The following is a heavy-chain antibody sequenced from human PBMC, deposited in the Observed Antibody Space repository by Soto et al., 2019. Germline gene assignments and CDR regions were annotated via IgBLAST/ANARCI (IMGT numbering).Heavy chain of an antibody. CDR3: ERDIVVVVATEPAGY. Sequence: QVQLVESGGGVVQPGRSLRLSCAASGFTFSSYAMHWVRQAPGKGLEWVAVISYDGSNKYYADSVKGRFTISRDNSKNTLYLQMNSLRAEDTAVYYCERDIVVVVATEPAGYWGQGTLVTVS. V-gene: IGHV3-30-3*01. CDR1: GFTFSSYA. D-gene: IGHD2-15*01. J-gene: IGHJ4*02. CDR2: ISYDGSNK.